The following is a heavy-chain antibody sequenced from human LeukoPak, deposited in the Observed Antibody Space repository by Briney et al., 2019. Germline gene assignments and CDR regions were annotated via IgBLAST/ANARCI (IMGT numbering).Heavy chain of an antibody. V-gene: IGHV3-21*01. CDR2: ISSSSTYI. Sequence: PGGALRLSCAAPGFTFSSYSMNWVRQAPGKGLEWVSSISSSSTYIYYADSVKGRFTISRDNAKNSLYLQMNSLRAEDTAVYYCARVDGFQFDYWGQGTLVTVS. CDR1: GFTFSSYS. D-gene: IGHD5-24*01. CDR3: ARVDGFQFDY. J-gene: IGHJ4*02.